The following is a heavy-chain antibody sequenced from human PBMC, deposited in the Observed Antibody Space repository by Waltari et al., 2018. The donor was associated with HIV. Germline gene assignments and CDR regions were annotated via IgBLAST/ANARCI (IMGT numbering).Heavy chain of an antibody. CDR1: GFSLSSYA. Sequence: EVQLLESGGGLVQPGGSLRRSCAASGFSLSSYALSVCRQPPGKGLEWVSAISGSGGSTYYADSVKGRFTISRDNSKNTLYLQMNSLRAEDTAVYYCATNSSSSFGYYFDYWGQGTLVTVSS. D-gene: IGHD6-6*01. J-gene: IGHJ4*02. V-gene: IGHV3-23*01. CDR3: ATNSSSSFGYYFDY. CDR2: ISGSGGST.